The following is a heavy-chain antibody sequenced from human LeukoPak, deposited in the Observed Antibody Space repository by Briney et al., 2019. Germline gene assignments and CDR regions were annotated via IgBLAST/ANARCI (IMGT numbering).Heavy chain of an antibody. Sequence: PGGSLRLSCAASGFTFSSYGMHWVRQAPGKGLEWVAVIWSDGTNKYYADSVKGRFTISRDNSKNTLSLQMNSLRAEDTAVYYCARGSGSFSGGFDYWGQGTLVTVSS. CDR2: IWSDGTNK. D-gene: IGHD1-26*01. CDR3: ARGSGSFSGGFDY. V-gene: IGHV3-33*01. J-gene: IGHJ4*02. CDR1: GFTFSSYG.